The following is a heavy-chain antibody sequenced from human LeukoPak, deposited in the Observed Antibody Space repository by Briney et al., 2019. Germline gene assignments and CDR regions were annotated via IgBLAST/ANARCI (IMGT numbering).Heavy chain of an antibody. D-gene: IGHD3-9*01. CDR3: VKNDILKGRDH. V-gene: IGHV3-23*01. CDR2: ISGNGGAT. CDR1: GFTFTNYV. Sequence: GGSLRLSCAASGFTFTNYVMTWVRQAPGKGLEWVSAISGNGGATYYADSVKGRFTISRDNPKNTMYLQLSSLRVEDTAVYFCVKNDILKGRDHWGQGTLVTVSS. J-gene: IGHJ4*02.